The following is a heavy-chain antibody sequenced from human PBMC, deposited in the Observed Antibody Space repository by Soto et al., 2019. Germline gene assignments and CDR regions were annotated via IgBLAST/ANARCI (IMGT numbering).Heavy chain of an antibody. CDR1: GFTVSSNY. J-gene: IGHJ3*02. Sequence: EVQLVESGGGLVQPGGSLRLSCAASGFTVSSNYMSWVRRAPGKGLGLVSVIFPGGSTYYAESVKGRFTISKHSSMNTVYLHMDSLRAEDTAVYYCARARHSSGWLEAFDIWGQGTMVTVSS. CDR3: ARARHSSGWLEAFDI. CDR2: IFPGGST. D-gene: IGHD6-19*01. V-gene: IGHV3-53*04.